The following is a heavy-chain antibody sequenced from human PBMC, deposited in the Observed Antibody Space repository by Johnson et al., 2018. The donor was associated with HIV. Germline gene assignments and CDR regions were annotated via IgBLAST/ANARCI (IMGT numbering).Heavy chain of an antibody. Sequence: VQLVESGGGVVQPGGSLRLSCAASGFTFSSYGMHWVRQAPGKGLEWVAFIRYDGSSQYFADSVKGRFTISRDNSKNTLYLQMNSLRTEDTAVYCCAKDPETCGDRRRMDAFDIWSQGTMVSVSS. D-gene: IGHD4-17*01. V-gene: IGHV3-30*02. CDR2: IRYDGSSQ. J-gene: IGHJ3*02. CDR3: AKDPETCGDRRRMDAFDI. CDR1: GFTFSSYG.